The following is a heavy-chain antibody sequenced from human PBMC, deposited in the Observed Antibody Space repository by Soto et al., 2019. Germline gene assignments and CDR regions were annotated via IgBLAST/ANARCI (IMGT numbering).Heavy chain of an antibody. CDR3: VRRHGLDIDAYY. CDR1: GFTVSGNY. D-gene: IGHD3-10*01. J-gene: IGHJ4*02. Sequence: GSLRLSCAASGFTVSGNYMTWVRQAPGKGLEWIASFFIGGNTYYNPSLKSRVTTSVDTSKNQFSLKLSSVTAADTAVYFCVRRHGLDIDAYYWGQGILVTVSS. V-gene: IGHV4-38-2*01. CDR2: FFIGGNT.